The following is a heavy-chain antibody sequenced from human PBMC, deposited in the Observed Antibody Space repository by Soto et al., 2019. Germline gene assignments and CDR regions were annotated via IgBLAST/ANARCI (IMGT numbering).Heavy chain of an antibody. J-gene: IGHJ4*02. D-gene: IGHD3-10*01. CDR1: GGSISSGGYY. V-gene: IGHV4-31*03. CDR3: ARDDGSGEFDY. CDR2: IYYSGST. Sequence: QVQLQESGPGLVKPSQTLSLTCTVSGGSISSGGYYWSWIRQHPGKGLEWIGYIYYSGSTYYKPSLKRXXTXSXXTSKNQFSLKLSSVTAADTAVYYCARDDGSGEFDYWGQGTLVTVSS.